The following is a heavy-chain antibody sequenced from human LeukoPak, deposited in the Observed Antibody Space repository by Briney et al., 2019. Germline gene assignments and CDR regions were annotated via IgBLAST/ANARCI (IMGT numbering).Heavy chain of an antibody. V-gene: IGHV4-34*01. Sequence: PSETLSLTCAVYGGSFSGYYCSWIRQPPGKGLEWIGEINHSGSTNYNPSLKSRVTISVDTSKNQFSLKLSSVTAADTAVYYCARGHDYNLGTDIGNFDYWGQGTLVTVSS. D-gene: IGHD5-24*01. CDR3: ARGHDYNLGTDIGNFDY. CDR1: GGSFSGYY. CDR2: INHSGST. J-gene: IGHJ4*02.